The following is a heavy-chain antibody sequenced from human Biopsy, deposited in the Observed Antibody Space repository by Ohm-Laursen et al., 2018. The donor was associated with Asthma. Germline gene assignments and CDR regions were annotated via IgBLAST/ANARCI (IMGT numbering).Heavy chain of an antibody. V-gene: IGHV1-18*04. Sequence: ASVKVSCKASGYTFSNYAISWVRQAPGQGLEWMGWISGYNGDTKFAQDVKGRLSLTTDTSTSTAYMELRSLTSDDTAVYYCVRDKVVVVPGSKGPTDWFDPWGQGTLVTVSS. D-gene: IGHD2-15*01. J-gene: IGHJ5*02. CDR1: GYTFSNYA. CDR2: ISGYNGDT. CDR3: VRDKVVVVPGSKGPTDWFDP.